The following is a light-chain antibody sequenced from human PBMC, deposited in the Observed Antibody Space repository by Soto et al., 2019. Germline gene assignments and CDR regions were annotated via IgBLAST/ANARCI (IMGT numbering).Light chain of an antibody. J-gene: IGKJ5*01. CDR2: DVS. V-gene: IGKV3-15*01. Sequence: EIVMTQSPATLSVSPGERATLTCRVCQGVTTNFAWYQQKSGQSPRLLIYDVSIRATGVPARFSATGSETDFTLTISGLQSGDSAVYFCQQYNNWPFSFGQGTRLEIK. CDR1: QGVTTN. CDR3: QQYNNWPFS.